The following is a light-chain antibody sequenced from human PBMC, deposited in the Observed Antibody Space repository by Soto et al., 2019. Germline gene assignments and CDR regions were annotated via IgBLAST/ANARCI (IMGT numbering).Light chain of an antibody. CDR2: EVT. CDR3: SSYTTSSTLV. V-gene: IGLV2-14*01. J-gene: IGLJ3*02. Sequence: QSALTQPPSASGSPGQSLTISCTGTSSDVGGFDYVSWHQQHPGKAPKLIIYEVTHGPSRFSDRFSGSKSGNTASLTISGLQAEDEADYYCSSYTTSSTLVFGGGTKLTVL. CDR1: SSDVGGFDY.